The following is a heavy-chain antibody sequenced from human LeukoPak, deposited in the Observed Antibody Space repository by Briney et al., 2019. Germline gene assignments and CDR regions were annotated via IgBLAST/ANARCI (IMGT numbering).Heavy chain of an antibody. CDR1: GYTFTRYY. CDR3: ATLLLEAASTGGWFDP. Sequence: GASVKVSCKASGYTFTRYYMHWVRQAPGQGLEWMGWINPTSGVTNYAQKFQGKVTMTRDTSITTASIELTRLTPDDTAVYYCATLLLEAASTGGWFDPWGQGTLVTVSS. D-gene: IGHD2-2*01. V-gene: IGHV1-2*02. CDR2: INPTSGVT. J-gene: IGHJ5*02.